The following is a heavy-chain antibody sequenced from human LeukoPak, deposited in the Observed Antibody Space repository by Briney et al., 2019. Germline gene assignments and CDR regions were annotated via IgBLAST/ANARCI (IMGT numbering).Heavy chain of an antibody. CDR1: GYSFTSYW. V-gene: IGHV5-51*01. Sequence: GESLKISCKGSGYSFTSYWIGWVRQMPGKGLEWMGIIYPGDSDTRYSPSFQGQVTISADKSISTAYLQWSSLKASDTAMYYCARLTGSWGDIVDPGDYWGQGTLVTVSS. CDR3: ARLTGSWGDIVDPGDY. CDR2: IYPGDSDT. J-gene: IGHJ4*02. D-gene: IGHD2-15*01.